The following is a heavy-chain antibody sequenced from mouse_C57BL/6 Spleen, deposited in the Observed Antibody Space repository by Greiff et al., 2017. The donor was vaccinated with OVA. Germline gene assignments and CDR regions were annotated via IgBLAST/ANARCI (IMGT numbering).Heavy chain of an antibody. Sequence: QVQLQQSGAELVRPGTSVKVSCKASGYAFTNYLIEWVKQRPGQGLEWIGVINPGSGGTNYNEKFKGKATLTADKSSSTAYMQLSSLTSEDSAVYFCARGGVYDGYPDWGQGTLVTVSA. CDR3: ARGGVYDGYPD. J-gene: IGHJ3*01. D-gene: IGHD2-3*01. CDR2: INPGSGGT. CDR1: GYAFTNYL. V-gene: IGHV1-54*01.